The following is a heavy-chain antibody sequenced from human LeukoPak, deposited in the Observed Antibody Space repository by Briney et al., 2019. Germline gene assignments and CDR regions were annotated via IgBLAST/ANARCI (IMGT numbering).Heavy chain of an antibody. Sequence: GGSLRLSCAASGFTFSSYAMHWVRQAPGKGLEWVAVISYYGSNKYYADSVTGRFTISRDNSKPPLYLKIHSLRGEDTAVYYCARDHTHCTNGVCSPHSSFDLWGRGTLVTVSS. CDR3: ARDHTHCTNGVCSPHSSFDL. J-gene: IGHJ2*01. D-gene: IGHD2-8*01. V-gene: IGHV3-30*04. CDR1: GFTFSSYA. CDR2: ISYYGSNK.